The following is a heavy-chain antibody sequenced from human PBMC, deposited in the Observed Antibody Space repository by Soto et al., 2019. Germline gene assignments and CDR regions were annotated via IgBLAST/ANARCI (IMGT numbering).Heavy chain of an antibody. CDR3: ARLMTTVTTFGLAYGMDV. CDR1: GGTFSSYA. Sequence: SVKVSCKASGGTFSSYAIGWVRQAPGQGLEWMGGIIPIFGTANYAQKFQGRVTITADESTSTAYMELSSLRSEDTAVYYCARLMTTVTTFGLAYGMDVWGQGTTVTVSS. J-gene: IGHJ6*02. D-gene: IGHD4-17*01. V-gene: IGHV1-69*13. CDR2: IIPIFGTA.